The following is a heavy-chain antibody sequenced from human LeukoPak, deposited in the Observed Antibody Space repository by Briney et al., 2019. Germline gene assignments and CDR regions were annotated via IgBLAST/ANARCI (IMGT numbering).Heavy chain of an antibody. CDR2: ISSNGGGT. D-gene: IGHD4-17*01. V-gene: IGHV3-64*01. Sequence: PGGSLRLSRAASLFTFSSYAMYWVRHAPGKGLEYVSAISSNGGGTYYGSSVKGRFTISRDKSHITLYLQMGSLRAEEMAVYYCARDAAPGRTVTTSEYFYYYYYMDVWGKGTTVTVSS. CDR1: LFTFSSYA. CDR3: ARDAAPGRTVTTSEYFYYYYYMDV. J-gene: IGHJ6*03.